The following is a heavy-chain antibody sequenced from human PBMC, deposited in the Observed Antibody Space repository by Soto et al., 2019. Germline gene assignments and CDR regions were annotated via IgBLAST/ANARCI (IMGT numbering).Heavy chain of an antibody. V-gene: IGHV1-69*01. J-gene: IGHJ4*02. CDR1: GGTFSSYS. Sequence: QVQLVQSGAEVKKPGSSVKVSCKASGGTFSSYSINWVRQAPGQGLEWMGEIIPIFGTANYAQKFQGRVPITADESTSPAYMELSSLRSEDTAVYYCARDGGRHSGGIDYWGQGTLVTVSS. CDR3: ARDGGRHSGGIDY. D-gene: IGHD1-26*01. CDR2: IIPIFGTA.